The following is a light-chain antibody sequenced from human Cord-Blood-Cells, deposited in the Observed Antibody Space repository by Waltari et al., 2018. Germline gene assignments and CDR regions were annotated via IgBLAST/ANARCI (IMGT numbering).Light chain of an antibody. J-gene: IGLJ2*01. Sequence: QSALTQPASVSGSPGQSITISCTGTSSDVGSYNLVSWYQQHPGKAPKLMIYEVSKRPSGVSNRSSGSKSGNTASRTISGLQAEDEADYYCCSYAGSVVFGGGTKLTVL. CDR1: SSDVGSYNL. CDR2: EVS. V-gene: IGLV2-23*02. CDR3: CSYAGSVV.